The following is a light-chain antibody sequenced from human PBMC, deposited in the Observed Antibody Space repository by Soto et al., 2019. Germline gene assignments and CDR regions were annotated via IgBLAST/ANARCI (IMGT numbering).Light chain of an antibody. J-gene: IGKJ5*01. Sequence: EIVITQSPATLSLSPGERATLSCRASQSVNSNLAWYRQKAGQAPRLLIYGTSTRATGIPARFSGSGSRTDFTLTISSLQFEDFAVYYCQQCGSSSTFGQGTRLEIK. CDR3: QQCGSSST. CDR2: GTS. CDR1: QSVNSN. V-gene: IGKV3-15*01.